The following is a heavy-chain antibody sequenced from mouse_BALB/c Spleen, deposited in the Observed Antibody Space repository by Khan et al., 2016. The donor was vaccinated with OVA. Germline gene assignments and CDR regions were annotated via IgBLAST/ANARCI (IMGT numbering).Heavy chain of an antibody. V-gene: IGHV5-6*01. CDR2: INTGGAST. Sequence: EVQLVESGGDFVRPGGSLKLSCAASGFTFSTYGMSWVRQTPDKRLEWVATINTGGASTYYPDSVKGRFTISRDNAKNTLYLQLSSLKSEDTAIYYCARLAYYYKSEGFAYWGQGTLVTVSA. CDR1: GFTFSTYG. D-gene: IGHD1-1*01. CDR3: ARLAYYYKSEGFAY. J-gene: IGHJ3*01.